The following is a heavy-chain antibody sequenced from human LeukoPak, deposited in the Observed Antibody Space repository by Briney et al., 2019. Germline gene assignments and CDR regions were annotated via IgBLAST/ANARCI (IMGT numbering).Heavy chain of an antibody. V-gene: IGHV4-39*07. CDR3: ASSPRPLYCGGDCTPGPP. J-gene: IGHJ4*02. Sequence: PSETLSLTCTVSGGSISSSSYYWGWIRQPPGKGLEWIGSIYYSGSTYYNPSLKSRVTISVDTSKNQFSLKLSSVTAADTAVYYCASSPRPLYCGGDCTPGPPWGQGTLVTVSS. D-gene: IGHD2-21*02. CDR1: GGSISSSSYY. CDR2: IYYSGST.